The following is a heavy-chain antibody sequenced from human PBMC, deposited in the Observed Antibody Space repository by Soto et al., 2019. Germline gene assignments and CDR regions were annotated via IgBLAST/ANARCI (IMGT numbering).Heavy chain of an antibody. V-gene: IGHV3-74*01. CDR2: INSDGSST. J-gene: IGHJ3*02. Sequence: VGSLRLSCAASGFTFSSYWMHWVRQAPGRGLVWVSRINSDGSSTSYADSVKGRFTISRDNAKNTLYLQMNSLRAEDTAVYYCARLTVVNPPSVFDIWGQGTMVTVSS. CDR3: ARLTVVNPPSVFDI. CDR1: GFTFSSYW. D-gene: IGHD2-15*01.